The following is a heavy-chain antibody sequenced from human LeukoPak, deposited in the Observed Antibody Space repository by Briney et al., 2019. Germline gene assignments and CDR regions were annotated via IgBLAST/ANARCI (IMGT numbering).Heavy chain of an antibody. CDR3: ARAFLDTAMGRYYYYYYMDV. D-gene: IGHD5-18*01. Sequence: ASVKVSCKASGGTFSSYAISWVRQAPGQGLEWMGGIIPIFGTANYAQKFQGRVTITTDESTSTAYMELSSLRSEDTAVYYRARAFLDTAMGRYYYYYYMDVWGKGTTVTVSS. V-gene: IGHV1-69*05. J-gene: IGHJ6*03. CDR2: IIPIFGTA. CDR1: GGTFSSYA.